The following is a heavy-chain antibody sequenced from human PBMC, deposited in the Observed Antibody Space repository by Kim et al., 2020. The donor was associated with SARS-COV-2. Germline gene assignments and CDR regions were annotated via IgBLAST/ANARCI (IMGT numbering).Heavy chain of an antibody. CDR2: INHSGST. D-gene: IGHD3-10*01. J-gene: IGHJ5*02. Sequence: SETLSLTCAVYGGSFSGYYWSWIRQPPGKGLEWIGEINHSGSTNYNPSLKSRVTISVDTSKNQFSLKLSSVTAADTAVYYCARGRFLSITMVRGVTNVVRPKKNWFDPWGQGTLVTVSS. CDR3: ARGRFLSITMVRGVTNVVRPKKNWFDP. V-gene: IGHV4-34*01. CDR1: GGSFSGYY.